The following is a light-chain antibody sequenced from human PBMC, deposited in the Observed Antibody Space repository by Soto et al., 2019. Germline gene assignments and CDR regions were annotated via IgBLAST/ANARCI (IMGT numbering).Light chain of an antibody. CDR2: GAS. V-gene: IGKV3-20*01. J-gene: IGKJ1*01. Sequence: EIVLTQSPGTLSLSPGERATLSCRASQSVSSTYLAWYQQKPGQAPRLRIYGASSRAADIPDRFSGSGSGTDFTLTISRLEPEDFAVYYCQQYGSSSWTFGQGTQVEIK. CDR1: QSVSSTY. CDR3: QQYGSSSWT.